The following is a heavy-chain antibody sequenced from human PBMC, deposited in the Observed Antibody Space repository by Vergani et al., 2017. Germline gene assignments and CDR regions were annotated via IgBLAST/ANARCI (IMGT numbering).Heavy chain of an antibody. CDR1: GYSISSGYY. CDR3: ARDASTVTSPRLYYFDY. CDR2: IYHSGST. V-gene: IGHV4-38-2*02. J-gene: IGHJ4*02. D-gene: IGHD4-17*01. Sequence: QVRLQESGPGLVKPSETLSLTCTVSGYSISSGYYWGWIRQPPGKGLEWIGSIYHSGSTYYNPSLKSRVTISVDTSKNQFSLKLSSVTAADTAVYYCARDASTVTSPRLYYFDYWGQGTLVTVSS.